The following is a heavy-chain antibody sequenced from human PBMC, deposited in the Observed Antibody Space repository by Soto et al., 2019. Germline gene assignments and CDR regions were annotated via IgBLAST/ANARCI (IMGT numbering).Heavy chain of an antibody. CDR2: MYYNGNI. J-gene: IGHJ5*02. D-gene: IGHD3-16*01. V-gene: IGHV4-59*01. Sequence: SETLSLTCNVSGGSISNYYWTWVRQSPEKGLEWIGYMYYNGNINYNPSLKSRVTIPIDTSKNQFSLTLKSVTAADTAVYYCASGGNWFDPWGQGVLVTVSS. CDR3: ASGGNWFDP. CDR1: GGSISNYY.